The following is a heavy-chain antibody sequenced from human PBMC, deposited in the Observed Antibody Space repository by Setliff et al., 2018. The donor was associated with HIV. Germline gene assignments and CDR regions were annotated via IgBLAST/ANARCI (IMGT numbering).Heavy chain of an antibody. CDR3: ATLKEQWLSEGGFDY. Sequence: SVKVSCKVSGYTFNIYAISWVRQPPAQGLEWVGGLSPIRSITTYAQKFQGRVTMTEDPPTDTAYLELSGLRFEDTAVYYCATLKEQWLSEGGFDYWGQGTLVTVSS. CDR1: GYTFNIYA. D-gene: IGHD6-19*01. V-gene: IGHV1-69*10. J-gene: IGHJ4*02. CDR2: LSPIRSIT.